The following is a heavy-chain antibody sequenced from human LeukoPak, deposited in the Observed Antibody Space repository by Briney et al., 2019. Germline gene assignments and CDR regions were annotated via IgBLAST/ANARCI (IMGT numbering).Heavy chain of an antibody. CDR3: ARRAGSAESHSIDY. V-gene: IGHV3-74*01. CDR1: GFTFSSYW. CDR2: IHSDGSTT. Sequence: GSLRLSCTASGFTFSSYWMHWVRQAPGKGLVWVSRIHSDGSTTSYADSVKGRFTISRDNAKNTLYLQMNSLRAEDTAVYYCARRAGSAESHSIDYWGQGTLVTVSS. J-gene: IGHJ4*02. D-gene: IGHD3-10*01.